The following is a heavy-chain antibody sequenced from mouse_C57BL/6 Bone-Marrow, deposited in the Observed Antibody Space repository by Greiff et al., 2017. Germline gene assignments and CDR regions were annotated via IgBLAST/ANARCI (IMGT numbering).Heavy chain of an antibody. CDR2: INPSSGYT. CDR1: GYTFTSYT. CDR3: ARGGPKGVFDY. J-gene: IGHJ2*01. Sequence: VQLQQSGAELARPGASVKMSCKASGYTFTSYTMHWVNQRPGQGLEWIGYINPSSGYTKYNQKFKDKATLTADKSSSTAYMQLSSLTSEDSAVYYCARGGPKGVFDYWGQGTTLTVSS. V-gene: IGHV1-4*01.